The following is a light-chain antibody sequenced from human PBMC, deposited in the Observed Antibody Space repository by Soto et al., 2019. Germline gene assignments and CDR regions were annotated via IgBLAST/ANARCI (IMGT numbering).Light chain of an antibody. CDR1: QSVLYSSNNKNY. J-gene: IGKJ1*01. CDR2: WAS. Sequence: DIVMTQSPDSLAVSLGERATINCKSSQSVLYSSNNKNYLAWYQQKPGQPPKLLIYWASTRESGVPDRFSGSGSGTDFPLTISSLQAEDVAVYYCQQYYSTRTFGQGTKVEI. CDR3: QQYYSTRT. V-gene: IGKV4-1*01.